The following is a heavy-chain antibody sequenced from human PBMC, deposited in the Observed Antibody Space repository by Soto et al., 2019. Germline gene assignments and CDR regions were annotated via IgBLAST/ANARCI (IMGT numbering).Heavy chain of an antibody. CDR2: ISGSSSYI. CDR3: ARLRAFAFDV. V-gene: IGHV3-21*01. J-gene: IGHJ3*01. CDR1: GFTFSDYN. Sequence: EVQLVESGGGLVKPGGSLRLSCAASGFTFSDYNMNWVRQAPGKGLEWVSSISGSSSYIYYTDSVKGRFTISRDNAESSLYLQMNSLRAEDTAVYYGARLRAFAFDVWGQGTLVTVSS.